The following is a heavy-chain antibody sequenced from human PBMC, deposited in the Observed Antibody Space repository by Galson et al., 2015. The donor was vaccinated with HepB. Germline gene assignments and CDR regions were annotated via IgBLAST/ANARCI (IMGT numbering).Heavy chain of an antibody. CDR2: ISASGTYT. V-gene: IGHV3-11*06. Sequence: SLRLSCAASGFTFSNYAMRWVRQAPGRGLEWLSYISASGTYTNYADSVKGRFTISRDNAKNSLYLQMNSLRAEDTAVFYCAKVAASDYGDHAHFDYWGQGTLVTVSS. CDR3: AKVAASDYGDHAHFDY. CDR1: GFTFSNYA. J-gene: IGHJ4*02. D-gene: IGHD4-17*01.